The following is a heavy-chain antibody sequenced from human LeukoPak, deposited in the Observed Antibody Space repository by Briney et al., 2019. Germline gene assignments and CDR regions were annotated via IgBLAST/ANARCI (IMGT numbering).Heavy chain of an antibody. J-gene: IGHJ4*02. CDR3: AAALNSKYFDY. CDR1: GFPFNSQW. V-gene: IGHV3-7*01. D-gene: IGHD2/OR15-2a*01. Sequence: PGGSLRLSCAASGFPFNSQWMRGVRQARGKGLEWVANIKEDGSEKTYVDSVKGRFTISRDNGKNSVYLQMDSLRVEDTAVYYCAAALNSKYFDYWGQGNLVTVS. CDR2: IKEDGSEK.